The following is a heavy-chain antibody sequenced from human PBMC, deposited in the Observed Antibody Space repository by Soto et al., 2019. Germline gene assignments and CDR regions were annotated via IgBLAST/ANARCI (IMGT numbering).Heavy chain of an antibody. J-gene: IGHJ4*02. CDR2: ISSSSSTI. Sequence: EVQLVESGGGLVQPGGSLRLSCAASGFTFSDYALNWVRQAPGEGLEWISYISSSSSTIYFADSLKGRFTISRDNAKHSLYLQMNSLRDEDTAVYYCASTLQYCTSTSCYPWGSFDYWGQGTLVTVSS. CDR1: GFTFSDYA. CDR3: ASTLQYCTSTSCYPWGSFDY. V-gene: IGHV3-48*02. D-gene: IGHD2-2*01.